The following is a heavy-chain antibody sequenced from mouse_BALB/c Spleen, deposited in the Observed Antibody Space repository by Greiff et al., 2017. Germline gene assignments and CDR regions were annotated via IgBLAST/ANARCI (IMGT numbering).Heavy chain of an antibody. J-gene: IGHJ2*01. CDR3: ARLWPKYYFDY. Sequence: QVQLQQSGAELAKPGASVKMSCKASGYTFTSYWMHWVKQRPGQGLEWIGYINPSTGYTEYNQKFKDKATLTADKSSSTAYMQLSSLTSEDSAVYYCARLWPKYYFDYWGQGTTLTVSS. CDR1: GYTFTSYW. D-gene: IGHD1-1*02. CDR2: INPSTGYT. V-gene: IGHV1-7*01.